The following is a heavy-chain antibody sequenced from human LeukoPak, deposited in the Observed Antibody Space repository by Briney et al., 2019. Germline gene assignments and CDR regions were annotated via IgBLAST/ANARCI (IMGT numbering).Heavy chain of an antibody. J-gene: IGHJ5*02. CDR3: ARQVYDFWSGYMYNWFDP. D-gene: IGHD3-3*01. V-gene: IGHV4-59*08. CDR1: GGSISSYY. CDR2: IYYSGST. Sequence: SETLSLTCTVSGGSISSYYWSWIRQPPGKGLEWIGYIYYSGSTNYNPSLKSRVTISVDTSKNQFSLKLSSVTAADTAVYYCARQVYDFWSGYMYNWFDPWGQGTLVTVSS.